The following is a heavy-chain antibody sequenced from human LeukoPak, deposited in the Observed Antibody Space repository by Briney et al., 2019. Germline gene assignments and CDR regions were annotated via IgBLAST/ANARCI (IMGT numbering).Heavy chain of an antibody. J-gene: IGHJ5*02. CDR1: GGSISSSSYY. D-gene: IGHD3-22*01. CDR2: IYYSGST. CDR3: AREDWGYYDSSGFTDP. V-gene: IGHV4-39*07. Sequence: SETLSLTCTVSGGSISSSSYYWGWIRQPPGKGLEWIGSIYYSGSTYYNPSLKSRVTISVDTSKNQFSLKLSSVTAADTAVYYCAREDWGYYDSSGFTDPWGQGTLVTVSS.